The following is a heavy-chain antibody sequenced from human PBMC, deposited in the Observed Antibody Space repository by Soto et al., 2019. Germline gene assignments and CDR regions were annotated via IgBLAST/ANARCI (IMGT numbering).Heavy chain of an antibody. CDR3: SRRAPEGFDP. CDR2: IDYRGTI. CDR1: GGSVATSSYF. Sequence: SETLSLTCTVSGGSVATSSYFWAWIRRPPGKGLEWIGSIDYRGTIYNNPSLKSRVTISVDTSKNHFSLKLDSVTAADTALYYCSRRAPEGFDPWGQGTLVTVSS. J-gene: IGHJ5*02. V-gene: IGHV4-39*02.